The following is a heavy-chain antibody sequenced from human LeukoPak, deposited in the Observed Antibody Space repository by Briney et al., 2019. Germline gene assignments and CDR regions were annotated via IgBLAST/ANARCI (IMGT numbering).Heavy chain of an antibody. Sequence: ASETLSLTCTVSGGSISSYYWSWIRQPPGKGLEWIGYIYYSGSTNYNPSLKSRVTISVDTSKNQFSLKLSSVTAADTAVYYCARGLRSSSGAWGQGTLVTVSS. V-gene: IGHV4-59*01. CDR2: IYYSGST. CDR3: ARGLRSSSGA. D-gene: IGHD3-22*01. J-gene: IGHJ5*02. CDR1: GGSISSYY.